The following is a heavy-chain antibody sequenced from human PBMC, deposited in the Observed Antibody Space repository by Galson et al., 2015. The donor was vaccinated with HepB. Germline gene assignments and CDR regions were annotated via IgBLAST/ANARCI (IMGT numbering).Heavy chain of an antibody. CDR2: IIPILGIA. D-gene: IGHD2-15*01. J-gene: IGHJ6*02. V-gene: IGHV1-69*04. CDR3: ATETGVARGYYGMDV. CDR1: GGTFSSYT. Sequence: SVKVSCKASGGTFSSYTISWVRQAPGQGLEWMGRIIPILGIANYAQKFQGRVTITADTSTDTAYMELSSLRSEDTAVYYCATETGVARGYYGMDVWGQGTTVTVSS.